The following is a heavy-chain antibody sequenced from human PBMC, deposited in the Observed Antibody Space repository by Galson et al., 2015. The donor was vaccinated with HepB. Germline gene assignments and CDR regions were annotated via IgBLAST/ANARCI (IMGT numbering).Heavy chain of an antibody. CDR1: GGSIGSYF. CDR3: ARSSAIFGYYMDV. D-gene: IGHD3-3*01. J-gene: IGHJ6*03. CDR2: LYLSGST. V-gene: IGHV4-59*01. Sequence: SETLSLTCTVSGGSIGSYFWSWIRQPRGKRLEWIGYLYLSGSTNYNPSLKSRVTISVDTSKNQFSLELNSVTAADTAVYYCARSSAIFGYYMDVWGKGTTVTVSS.